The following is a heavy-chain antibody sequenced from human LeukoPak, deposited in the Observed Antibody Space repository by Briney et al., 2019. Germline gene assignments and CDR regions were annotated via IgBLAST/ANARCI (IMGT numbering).Heavy chain of an antibody. D-gene: IGHD3-10*01. Sequence: PSGGSLRLSCAASGFTFSSFAMSWVRQAPGKGLEWVSYMSNRGSDTYYAGSVKGRFTISRDNSKNTVYLQMNSLRAEDTAVYYCAKQFRGVLSYFDYWGQGTLVTVSS. CDR2: MSNRGSDT. CDR3: AKQFRGVLSYFDY. J-gene: IGHJ4*02. V-gene: IGHV3-23*01. CDR1: GFTFSSFA.